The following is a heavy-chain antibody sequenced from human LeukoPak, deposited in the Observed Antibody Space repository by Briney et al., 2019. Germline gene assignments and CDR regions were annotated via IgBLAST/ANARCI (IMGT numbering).Heavy chain of an antibody. D-gene: IGHD3-10*01. J-gene: IGHJ4*02. CDR2: IWYDGSNK. Sequence: GRSLRLSCAASGFTFSSYGMHWVRQAPGKGLEWVAVIWYDGSNKYYADSVKGRFTISRDNSKNTLYLQMNSLRAEGTAVYYCAKDSYYYGSGSYYHYWGQGTLVTVSS. CDR1: GFTFSSYG. CDR3: AKDSYYYGSGSYYHY. V-gene: IGHV3-33*06.